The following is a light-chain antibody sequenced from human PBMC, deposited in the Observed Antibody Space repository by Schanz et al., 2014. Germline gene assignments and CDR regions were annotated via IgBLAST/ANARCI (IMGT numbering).Light chain of an antibody. J-gene: IGKJ4*01. CDR1: QSVNSN. CDR3: QHYDVPPLT. V-gene: IGKV3D-15*02. Sequence: EIVMTQSPATLSVSPGERATLSCRASQSVNSNLAWYQQKPGLPPRLLIYGAFDRATGIPDRFSGSGSGTVFTLTISRLEAEDNAVYLCQHYDVPPLTFGGGTKVEIK. CDR2: GAF.